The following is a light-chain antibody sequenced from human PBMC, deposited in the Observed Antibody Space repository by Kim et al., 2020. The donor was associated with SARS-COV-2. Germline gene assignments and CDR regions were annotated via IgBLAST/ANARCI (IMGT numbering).Light chain of an antibody. Sequence: AIQMTQSPSSLSASVGDRVTITCRASQDIRSDLGWYQQKPGKAPKLLIYSAFRLQGGVPSRFSGSGSGTDFTLTISSLQPEDFATYSCLQDYFYPWTFGQGTKVDIK. CDR1: QDIRSD. J-gene: IGKJ1*01. CDR2: SAF. CDR3: LQDYFYPWT. V-gene: IGKV1-6*01.